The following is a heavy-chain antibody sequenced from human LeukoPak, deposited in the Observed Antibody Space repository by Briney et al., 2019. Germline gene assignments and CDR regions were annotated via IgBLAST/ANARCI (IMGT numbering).Heavy chain of an antibody. Sequence: SETLSLTCTVSGGSINSGNYYWTWIRQPAGKGLEWIGRFFTTGSTSSSHNPSLSGRASISVDTSKNQFSLELNSVTAADSAVYFCARGIVSPRFYDYMDVWGKGTTVTVSS. V-gene: IGHV4-61*02. J-gene: IGHJ6*03. D-gene: IGHD1-26*01. CDR2: FFTTGST. CDR1: GGSINSGNYY. CDR3: ARGIVSPRFYDYMDV.